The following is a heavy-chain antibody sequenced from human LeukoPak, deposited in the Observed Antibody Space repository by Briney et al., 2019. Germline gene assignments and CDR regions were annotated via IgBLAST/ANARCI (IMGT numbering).Heavy chain of an antibody. CDR2: INHSGST. CDR3: ARGGYYGSGNDFRFDP. CDR1: GGSFSGYY. V-gene: IGHV4-34*01. Sequence: SETLSLTCAVYGGSFSGYYWSWIRQPPGKGLEWIGEINHSGSTNYNPSLKSRVTISVDTSKNQFSLKLSSVTPADTAVYYCARGGYYGSGNDFRFDPWGQGTLVTVSS. J-gene: IGHJ5*02. D-gene: IGHD3-10*01.